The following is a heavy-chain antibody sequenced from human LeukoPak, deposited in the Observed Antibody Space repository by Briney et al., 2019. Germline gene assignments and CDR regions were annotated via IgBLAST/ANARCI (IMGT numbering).Heavy chain of an antibody. CDR1: GGSISGHY. Sequence: SETLSLTCTVSGGSISGHYWTWIRQPAGKGLEWIGRIFSSGSTNYNPSLNSRVTMSVDTSKNQFSLKLSSVTAADTAMYYCAREIVVLPATTYYYYYYMDVWGKGTTVTVSS. D-gene: IGHD2-2*01. V-gene: IGHV4-4*07. CDR2: IFSSGST. J-gene: IGHJ6*03. CDR3: AREIVVLPATTYYYYYYMDV.